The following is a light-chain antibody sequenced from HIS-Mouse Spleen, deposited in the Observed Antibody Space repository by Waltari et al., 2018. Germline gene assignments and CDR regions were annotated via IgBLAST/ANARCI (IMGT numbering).Light chain of an antibody. V-gene: IGLV3-10*01. CDR1: VLPKKY. CDR3: YSTDSSGNHRV. J-gene: IGLJ2*01. CDR2: EDS. Sequence: SYELTQTPSVSVSPGQTARSTCSGDVLPKKYADWYQQKSGQAPVLVIYEDSKRPSGIPERFSGSSSGTMATLTISGAQVEDEADYYCYSTDSSGNHRVFGGGTKLTVL.